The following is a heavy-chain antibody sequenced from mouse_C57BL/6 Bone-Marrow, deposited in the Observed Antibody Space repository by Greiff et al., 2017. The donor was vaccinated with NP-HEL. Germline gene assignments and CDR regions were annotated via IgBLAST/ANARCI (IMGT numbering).Heavy chain of an antibody. CDR3: TTSFYDGHAGFAY. D-gene: IGHD2-3*01. CDR1: GFNIKDDY. CDR2: IDPENGDT. Sequence: EVQLQQSGAELVRPGASVKLSCTASGFNIKDDYMHWVKQRPEQGLEWIGWIDPENGDTEYASKFQGKATITADTSSNTAYLQLSSLTSEDTAVYYCTTSFYDGHAGFAYWGQGTLVTVSA. J-gene: IGHJ3*01. V-gene: IGHV14-4*01.